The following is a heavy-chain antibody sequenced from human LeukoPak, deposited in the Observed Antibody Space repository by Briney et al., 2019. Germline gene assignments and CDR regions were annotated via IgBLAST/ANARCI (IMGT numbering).Heavy chain of an antibody. J-gene: IGHJ3*02. V-gene: IGHV1-8*01. CDR3: ARSIVVVPAAGYKADAFDI. Sequence: ASVKVSCKASGYTFTSYDINWVRQATGQGLEWMGWMNPNSGNTGYAQKFQGRVTMTRNTSISTAYMELSSLRSEDTAVYYCARSIVVVPAAGYKADAFDIWGQGTMVTVSS. CDR2: MNPNSGNT. D-gene: IGHD2-2*01. CDR1: GYTFTSYD.